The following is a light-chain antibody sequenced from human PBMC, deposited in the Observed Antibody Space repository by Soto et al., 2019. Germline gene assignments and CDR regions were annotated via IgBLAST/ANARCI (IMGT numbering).Light chain of an antibody. CDR3: SSYTSSSTWV. CDR2: EVS. CDR1: SSDVGCHNY. Sequence: QSVLTQPASVSGSPGQSITISCTGTSSDVGCHNYVSWYQQHPGKAPKLMIYEVSNRPSGVSNRFSGSKSANTASLTISGLQAEDEAEYYCSSYTSSSTWVFGGGTKLTFL. J-gene: IGLJ3*02. V-gene: IGLV2-14*01.